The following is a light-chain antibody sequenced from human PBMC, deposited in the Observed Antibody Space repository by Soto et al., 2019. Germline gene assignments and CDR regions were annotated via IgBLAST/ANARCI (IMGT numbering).Light chain of an antibody. J-gene: IGKJ1*01. CDR3: QQRYELPRT. V-gene: IGKV3-11*01. CDR2: DAS. CDR1: QSISSS. Sequence: EIVLTQSPATLSLSPGERATLSCRACQSISSSLAWYQQKPGQAPRLLIYDASTRATGFPARFSGSGSGTDFTLTIGSLETEDLAVYYCQQRYELPRTFGQGTKVDIK.